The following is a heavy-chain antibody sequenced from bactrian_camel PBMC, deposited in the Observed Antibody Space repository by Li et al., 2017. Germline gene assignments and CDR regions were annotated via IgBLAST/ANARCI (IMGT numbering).Heavy chain of an antibody. Sequence: HVQLVESGGGSVQSGGSLRLSCAASGPTISDDFNRFCMGWFRQTPGKEREGVAAIDDDGHTHYIDSVQGRFTISRGVVKNTLYLEMNNLKLEDTAMYYCAANGRTVCRVTENWWSPHTFWGNGTQVTVS. J-gene: IGHJ4*01. CDR2: IDDDGHT. V-gene: IGHV3S1*01. CDR3: AANGRTVCRVTENWWSPHTF. CDR1: GPTISDDFNRFC. D-gene: IGHD7*01.